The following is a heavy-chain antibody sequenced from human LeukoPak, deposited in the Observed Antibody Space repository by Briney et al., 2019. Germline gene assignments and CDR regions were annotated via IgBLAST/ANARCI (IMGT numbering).Heavy chain of an antibody. CDR2: ISGSGGST. CDR1: GFTFSSYA. CDR3: AKHSLSNYYEIPRDWYFDL. Sequence: GGSLRLSCAASGFTFSSYAMSWVRQAPGKGLEWASAISGSGGSTYYADSVKGRFTISRDNSKNTLYLQMNSPRAEDTAVYYCAKHSLSNYYEIPRDWYFDLWGRGTLVTVSS. V-gene: IGHV3-23*01. D-gene: IGHD3-22*01. J-gene: IGHJ2*01.